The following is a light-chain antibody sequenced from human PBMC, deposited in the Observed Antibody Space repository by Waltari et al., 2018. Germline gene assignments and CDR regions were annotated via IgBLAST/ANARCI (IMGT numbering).Light chain of an antibody. CDR1: PSINRG. J-gene: IGKJ1*01. CDR2: AVS. CDR3: QQYNSDDWT. V-gene: IGKV1-5*01. Sequence: DIQMTQSPSTLSAFVGERVTITCRASPSINRGVAWYQQKPGKAPKLLIHAVSSLVSGVPSGFSGSGSGTEFTLTISSLQPDDFATYYCQQYNSDDWTFGQGTKVEI.